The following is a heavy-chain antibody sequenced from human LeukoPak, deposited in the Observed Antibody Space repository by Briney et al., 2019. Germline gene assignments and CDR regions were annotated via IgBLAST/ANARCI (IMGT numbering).Heavy chain of an antibody. Sequence: PGGSLRLSCAASGFTFSSYSINWVRQAPGKGLEWVSSISSSSSYIYYADSVKGRFTISRDNAKNSLYLQMNSLRAEDTAVYYCARDAFREGGVMVYWSQGTLVTVSS. D-gene: IGHD3-16*01. V-gene: IGHV3-21*01. CDR2: ISSSSSYI. CDR3: ARDAFREGGVMVY. CDR1: GFTFSSYS. J-gene: IGHJ4*02.